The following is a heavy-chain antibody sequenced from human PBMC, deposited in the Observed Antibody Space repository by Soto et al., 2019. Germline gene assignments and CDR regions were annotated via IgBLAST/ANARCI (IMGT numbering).Heavy chain of an antibody. CDR2: IYYSGST. D-gene: IGHD1-26*01. J-gene: IGHJ4*02. Sequence: SETLSLTCTVSCGSISSSSYYWGWIRQPPGKGLEWIGSIYYSGSTYYNPSLKSRVTISVDTSKNQFSLKLSSVTAADTAVYYCARWELLGSIDYWGQGTLVTV. V-gene: IGHV4-39*01. CDR3: ARWELLGSIDY. CDR1: CGSISSSSYY.